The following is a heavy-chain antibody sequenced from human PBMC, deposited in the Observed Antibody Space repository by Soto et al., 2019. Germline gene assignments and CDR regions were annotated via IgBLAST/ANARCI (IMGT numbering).Heavy chain of an antibody. V-gene: IGHV4-4*03. CDR2: IYHSGST. D-gene: IGHD6-13*01. CDR1: GDSIIGANW. J-gene: IGHJ4*02. CDR3: AREGTSSWKPIDY. Sequence: KLRKTLSLTXAVSGDSIIGANWWTWVRQSPEKGLEWIGEIYHSGSTKYNPSLKSRVTMSVNKSKTQFSLRLTSVTAADTALYYCAREGTSSWKPIDYWGQGIVVTVSS.